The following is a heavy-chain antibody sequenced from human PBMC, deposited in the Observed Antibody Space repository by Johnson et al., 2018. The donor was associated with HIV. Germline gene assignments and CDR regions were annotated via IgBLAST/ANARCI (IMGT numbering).Heavy chain of an antibody. CDR2: IYSGGST. D-gene: IGHD1-26*01. V-gene: IGHV3-66*01. CDR1: GFTLSSYA. Sequence: VQLVESGGGLVQPGGSLRLSCAASGFTLSSYAMFWVRQAPGKGLEWVSVIYSGGSTYYADSVKGRFTISRDNAKNSLYLQMNSLRAEDTAVYYCARVPEWIVGTDRVKDAFYIWGQGTMVTVSS. J-gene: IGHJ3*02. CDR3: ARVPEWIVGTDRVKDAFYI.